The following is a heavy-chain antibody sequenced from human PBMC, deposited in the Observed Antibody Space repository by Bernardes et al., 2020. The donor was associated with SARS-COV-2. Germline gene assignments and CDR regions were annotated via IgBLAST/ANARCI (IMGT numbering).Heavy chain of an antibody. CDR3: ARLGLGDIVVVVAARGMDV. CDR2: INHSGST. D-gene: IGHD2-15*01. CDR1: GGSFSGYY. Sequence: SETLSLTCAVYGGSFSGYYWSWIRQPPGKGLEWIGEINHSGSTNYNPSLKSRVTISGDTSKNQFSLKLSSVTAADTAVYYCARLGLGDIVVVVAARGMDVWGQGTTVTVSS. J-gene: IGHJ6*02. V-gene: IGHV4-34*01.